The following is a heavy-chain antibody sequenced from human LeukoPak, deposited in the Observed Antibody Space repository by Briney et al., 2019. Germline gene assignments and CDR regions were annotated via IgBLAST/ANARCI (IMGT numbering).Heavy chain of an antibody. Sequence: PGGSLRLSCAASGFILSSYSMHWVRQAPGEGLEWVSSISTTSTYIYHTDSVKGRFTISRDNAKNSLYLQMNSLRAEDTAVYYCARGITMVREGEYYFDYWGQGSLVTVSS. D-gene: IGHD3-10*01. J-gene: IGHJ4*02. CDR1: GFILSSYS. CDR3: ARGITMVREGEYYFDY. CDR2: ISTTSTYI. V-gene: IGHV3-21*01.